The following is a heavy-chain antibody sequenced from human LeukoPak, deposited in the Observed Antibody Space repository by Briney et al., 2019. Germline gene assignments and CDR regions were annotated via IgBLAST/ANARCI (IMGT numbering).Heavy chain of an antibody. Sequence: GESLKISCKGSGYSFTSYWIGWVRQMPGKGLEWMGIIYPGDSDTRYSPSFQGQVTISADKSISTAYLQWSSLKASDTAMYYCAGLQYQLLRHGIGFDPWGQGTLVTVSS. CDR1: GYSFTSYW. J-gene: IGHJ5*02. D-gene: IGHD2-2*01. V-gene: IGHV5-51*01. CDR2: IYPGDSDT. CDR3: AGLQYQLLRHGIGFDP.